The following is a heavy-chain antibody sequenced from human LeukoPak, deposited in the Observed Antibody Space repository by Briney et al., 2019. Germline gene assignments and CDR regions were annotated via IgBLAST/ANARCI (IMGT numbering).Heavy chain of an antibody. J-gene: IGHJ4*02. CDR2: IYYSGST. Sequence: SETLSLTCAVYGGSFSGYYWSWIRQPPGKGLEWIGSIYYSGSTYYNPSLKSRVTISVDTSKNQFSLKLSSVTAADTAVYYCANLLRLDYWGQGTLVTVSS. V-gene: IGHV4-34*01. CDR3: ANLLRLDY. CDR1: GGSFSGYY. D-gene: IGHD3-3*01.